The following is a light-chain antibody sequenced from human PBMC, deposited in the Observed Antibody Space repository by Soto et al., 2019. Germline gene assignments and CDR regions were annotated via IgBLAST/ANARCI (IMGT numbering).Light chain of an antibody. CDR1: QSVNNH. CDR2: DVS. CDR3: QQRVNWWT. Sequence: EVVLTQPPDTLSLSLGESATLSCRASQSVNNHLAWYQHRPGQAPRLLMYDVSKRATGIPARFSGSGSGTDFTLTISSVEPEDFAVYFCQQRVNWWTFGQGTKVEMK. J-gene: IGKJ1*01. V-gene: IGKV3-11*01.